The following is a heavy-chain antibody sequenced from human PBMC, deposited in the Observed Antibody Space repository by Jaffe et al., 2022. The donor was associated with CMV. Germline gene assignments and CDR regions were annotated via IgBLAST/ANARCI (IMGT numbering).Heavy chain of an antibody. CDR3: SRGNRSVAGTAGLAFDI. CDR1: GFTFSDYA. Sequence: EVQLVESGGGLVQPGGSLRLSCGASGFTFSDYAMHWVRQAPGKGLEYVSAVSSNGISTSYANSVRGRFTISRDNSKNTLYLQMGSLRAEDMAVYYCSRGNRSVAGTAGLAFDIWGQGTMVTVSS. D-gene: IGHD6-19*01. V-gene: IGHV3-64*01. J-gene: IGHJ3*02. CDR2: VSSNGIST.